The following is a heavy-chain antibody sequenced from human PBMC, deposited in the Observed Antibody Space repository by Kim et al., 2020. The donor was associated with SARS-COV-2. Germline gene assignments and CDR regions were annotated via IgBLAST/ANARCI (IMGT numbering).Heavy chain of an antibody. CDR1: GGSITTYYY. CDR2: IYYSGST. CDR3: VRGDPLLVLGL. V-gene: IGHV4-59*13. Sequence: SETLSLTCTVSGGSITTYYYWNWIRQAPGKGLEWLGYIYYSGSTNYNPSLKSRVTISVDTSQSQISLKLASVTAADTTVYYCVRGDPLLVLGLWGQGTLVTVSS. J-gene: IGHJ5*02.